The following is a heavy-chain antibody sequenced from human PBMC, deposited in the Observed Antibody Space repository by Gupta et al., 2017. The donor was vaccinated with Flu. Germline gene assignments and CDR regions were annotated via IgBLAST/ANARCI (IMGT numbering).Heavy chain of an antibody. V-gene: IGHV1-69*01. CDR1: GGTFSSYA. CDR3: ARDLEGSITMVRGVIRPKYYYGMDV. J-gene: IGHJ6*02. CDR2: IIPIFGTA. Sequence: QVQLVQSGAEVKKPGSSVKVSCKASGGTFSSYAISWVRQAPGQGLEWMGGIIPIFGTANYAQKFQGRVTITADESTSTAYMELSSLRSEDTAVYYCARDLEGSITMVRGVIRPKYYYGMDVWGQGTTVTVSS. D-gene: IGHD3-10*01.